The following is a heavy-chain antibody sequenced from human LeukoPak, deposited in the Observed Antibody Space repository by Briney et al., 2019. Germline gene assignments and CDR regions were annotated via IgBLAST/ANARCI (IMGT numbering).Heavy chain of an antibody. J-gene: IGHJ4*02. CDR3: ARDGRAYSSSSYFDY. V-gene: IGHV4-4*02. Sequence: SGNLSLTCAVSGGSISSSINWWSWVRQAPGKGLERIGEIYHSGTTNYNPSLKSRVTISVDKSKNQFSLNLTSVTAADTAIYYCARDGRAYSSSSYFDYWGQGTLVTVSS. CDR1: GGSISSSINW. CDR2: IYHSGTT. D-gene: IGHD6-6*01.